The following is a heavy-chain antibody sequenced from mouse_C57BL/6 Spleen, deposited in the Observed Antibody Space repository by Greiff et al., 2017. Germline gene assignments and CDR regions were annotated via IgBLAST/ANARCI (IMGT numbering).Heavy chain of an antibody. Sequence: VKLVESGPGLVQPSQSLSITCTVSGFSLTSYGVHWVRQSPGKGLEWLGVIWRGGSTDYNAAFMSRLSITKDNSKSQVFFKMNSLQADDTAISYCAKNYYGSSSYFDVWGTGTTVTVSS. CDR2: IWRGGST. CDR3: AKNYYGSSSYFDV. J-gene: IGHJ1*03. CDR1: GFSLTSYG. V-gene: IGHV2-5*01. D-gene: IGHD1-1*01.